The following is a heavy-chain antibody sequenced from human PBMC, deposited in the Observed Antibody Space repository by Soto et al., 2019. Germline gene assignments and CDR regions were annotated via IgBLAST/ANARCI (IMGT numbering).Heavy chain of an antibody. Sequence: SETLSLTCAVYGGSFSGYYWSWIRQPPGKGLEWIGEINHSGSTNYNPSLKSRVTISVDTSKNQFSLKLSSVTAADTAVYYCATLRFLEWPYYYGMDVWVQGTTVTVSS. CDR3: ATLRFLEWPYYYGMDV. V-gene: IGHV4-34*01. CDR2: INHSGST. CDR1: GGSFSGYY. D-gene: IGHD3-3*01. J-gene: IGHJ6*02.